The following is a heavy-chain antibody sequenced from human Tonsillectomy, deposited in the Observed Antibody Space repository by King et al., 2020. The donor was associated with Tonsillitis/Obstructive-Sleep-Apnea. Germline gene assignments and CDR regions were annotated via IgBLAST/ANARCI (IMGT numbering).Heavy chain of an antibody. CDR2: IYSGGRT. V-gene: IGHV3-53*04. J-gene: IGHJ6*03. CDR1: GFTVSSNY. Sequence: VQLVESGGGLVQPGGSLRLSCAASGFTVSSNYMTWVRQAPGKGLEWVSVIYSGGRTYYADSVKGRFTTSRHNSKNTLYLQMNSLRAEDTAVYYCASHFSYYYYYYIDVWGKGTPVTVSS. CDR3: ASHFSYYYYYYIDV.